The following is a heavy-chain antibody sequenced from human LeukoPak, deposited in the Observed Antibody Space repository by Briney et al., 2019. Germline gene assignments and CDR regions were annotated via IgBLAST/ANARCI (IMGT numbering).Heavy chain of an antibody. CDR1: GGSIRSYY. V-gene: IGHV4-59*01. Sequence: PSETLSLTCTVSGGSIRSYYWSWIRQPPGKKLEWIGYIHSSGSTSYNPSLRSRVAISADTSRNQVSLNLKLLTSADTAVYYCARDGGAPIYGLDVWGQGTTVTVSS. CDR3: ARDGGAPIYGLDV. J-gene: IGHJ6*02. CDR2: IHSSGST. D-gene: IGHD3-16*01.